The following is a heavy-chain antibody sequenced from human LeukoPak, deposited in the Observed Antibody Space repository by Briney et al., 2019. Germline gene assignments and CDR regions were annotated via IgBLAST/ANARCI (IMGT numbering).Heavy chain of an antibody. CDR3: AREGVGATNGSGYFDY. Sequence: ASVKVSCKASGYTFTSYGISWVRQAPGQGLEWMGWISAYNGNTNYAKKLQGRVTMTTDTSTSTAYMELRSLRSDDTAVYYCAREGVGATNGSGYFDYWGQGTLVTVSS. D-gene: IGHD1-26*01. J-gene: IGHJ4*02. CDR1: GYTFTSYG. CDR2: ISAYNGNT. V-gene: IGHV1-18*01.